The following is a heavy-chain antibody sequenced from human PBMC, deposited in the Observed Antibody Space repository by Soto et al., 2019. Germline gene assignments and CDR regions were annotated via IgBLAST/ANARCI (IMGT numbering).Heavy chain of an antibody. CDR1: GYTFTSYG. Sequence: QVQLVQSGAEVKKPGASVKVSCKASGYTFTSYGISWVRQAPGQGLEWMGWISAYNGNTNYAQKIQGRVTMTTDTSTSTAHTELRSPRSDDTAVDYCARTGVWAPRDYWGPGTLVTVSA. CDR3: ARTGVWAPRDY. J-gene: IGHJ4*02. CDR2: ISAYNGNT. V-gene: IGHV1-18*01. D-gene: IGHD7-27*01.